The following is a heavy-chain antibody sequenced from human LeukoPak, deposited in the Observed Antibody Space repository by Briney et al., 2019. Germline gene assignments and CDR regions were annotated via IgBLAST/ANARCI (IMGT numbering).Heavy chain of an antibody. J-gene: IGHJ4*02. D-gene: IGHD3-10*01. CDR3: ASINMVRGVTDY. V-gene: IGHV4-59*01. CDR1: GGSISSYY. Sequence: SETLSLTCTVSGGSISSYYWSWIRQPPGKGLEWIGYIYYSGSTNYNPSLKSRVTISVDTSKNQFSLKLSSVTAADTAVYYCASINMVRGVTDYWGQGTLVTVSS. CDR2: IYYSGST.